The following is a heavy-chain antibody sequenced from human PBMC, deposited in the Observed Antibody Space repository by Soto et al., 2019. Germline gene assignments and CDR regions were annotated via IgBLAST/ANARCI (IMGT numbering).Heavy chain of an antibody. CDR3: ARDRIVPYGYDILTGYYN. V-gene: IGHV3-30-3*01. Sequence: PGGSLRLSCAASGFTFSSYAMHWVRQAPGKGLEWVAVISYDGSNKYYADSVKGRFTISRDNSKNTLYLQMNSLRAEDTAVYYCARDRIVPYGYDILTGYYNWGQGTLVTVSS. CDR2: ISYDGSNK. J-gene: IGHJ4*02. D-gene: IGHD3-9*01. CDR1: GFTFSSYA.